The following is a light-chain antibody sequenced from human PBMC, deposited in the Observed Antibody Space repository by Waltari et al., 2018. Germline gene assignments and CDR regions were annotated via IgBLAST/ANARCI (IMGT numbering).Light chain of an antibody. CDR2: GAS. CDR1: HDIDYF. V-gene: IGKV1-33*01. J-gene: IGKJ5*01. CDR3: QRYDDFPLT. Sequence: DIQMTQSPSSLSASLGDRVTITCRASHDIDYFLSWYQQRPGKAPKLLIYGASNLEPGVPSRFSGSRSGTDCSCTTSSLQPDDIATSYCQRYDDFPLTVGQGTRLEIK.